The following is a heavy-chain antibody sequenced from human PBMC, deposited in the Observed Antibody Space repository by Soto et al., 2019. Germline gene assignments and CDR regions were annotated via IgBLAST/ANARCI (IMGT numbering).Heavy chain of an antibody. Sequence: QVQLQESGPGLVKPSGTLSLTCAVSGDSISRSYWWSWVRQLPGKGLEWIGEIYHSGSTIYNPSLQSRVTLSVAKSKNEFSLKMSSVTDADTAVYYCTSKFGQLLADAFDIWGQGTMVTVSS. CDR3: TSKFGQLLADAFDI. CDR2: IYHSGST. CDR1: GDSISRSYW. V-gene: IGHV4-4*02. D-gene: IGHD3-10*01. J-gene: IGHJ3*02.